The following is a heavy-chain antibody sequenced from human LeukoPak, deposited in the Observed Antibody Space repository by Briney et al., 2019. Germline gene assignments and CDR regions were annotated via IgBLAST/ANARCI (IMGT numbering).Heavy chain of an antibody. J-gene: IGHJ4*02. CDR1: GFTFSSYA. Sequence: PGGSLRLSCAASGFTFSSYAMNWVRQAPGKGLEWVGRIKSNSEGGTADYAAPVEGRFTISRHDSESTMYLQMSSLKTEDTAVYYCTTDRDALRYWGQGTPVTVSS. CDR3: TTDRDALRY. D-gene: IGHD2-21*02. V-gene: IGHV3-15*07. CDR2: IKSNSEGGTA.